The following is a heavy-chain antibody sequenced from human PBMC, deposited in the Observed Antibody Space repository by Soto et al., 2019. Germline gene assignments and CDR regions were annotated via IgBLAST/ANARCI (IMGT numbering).Heavy chain of an antibody. CDR3: ATERWVGDGMDV. V-gene: IGHV3-23*01. CDR1: GFTFSSYA. CDR2: ISGSGGST. Sequence: EVQLLESGGGLVQPGGSLRLSCAASGFTFSSYAMSWVRQAAGKWLEWVSTISGSGGSTSYVDSVKGRCTISSDNSKNTLYLQMNSLRAEDTAVYYCATERWVGDGMDVLGQGTTVTVSS. D-gene: IGHD3-16*01. J-gene: IGHJ6*02.